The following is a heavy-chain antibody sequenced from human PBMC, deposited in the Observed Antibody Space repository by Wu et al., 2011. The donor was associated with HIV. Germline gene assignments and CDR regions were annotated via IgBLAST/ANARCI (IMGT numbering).Heavy chain of an antibody. CDR1: GYTFTDYY. D-gene: IGHD4-17*01. CDR3: AGRQMDDYGDFVSYFDY. J-gene: IGHJ4*02. CDR2: IRPDSGGT. V-gene: IGHV1-2*02. Sequence: QVQLVQSGAEVKKPGASVKISCKASGYTFTDYYIHWVRQAPGQGLEWMGWIRPDSGGTNYAQRIQGTVTMTEDTSTETAYVELTSLTSDDTAVYYCAGRQMDDYGDFVSYFDYWGQGTLVAVSS.